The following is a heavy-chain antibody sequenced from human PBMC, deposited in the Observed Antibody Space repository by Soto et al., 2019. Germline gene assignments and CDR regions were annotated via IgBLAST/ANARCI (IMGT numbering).Heavy chain of an antibody. D-gene: IGHD3-22*01. CDR2: IYPGDSDL. Sequence: VQLVQSGAEVKKPGESLKISCKGSGYSFASYWIGWVRQMPGRGLEWMGIIYPGDSDLRYSPSFEGQVTISADKSVSTAYLQWSILKASDSAIYFCARQPAYGQWFVWGQWNTVTVSS. V-gene: IGHV5-51*01. CDR1: GYSFASYW. CDR3: ARQPAYGQWFV. J-gene: IGHJ6*01.